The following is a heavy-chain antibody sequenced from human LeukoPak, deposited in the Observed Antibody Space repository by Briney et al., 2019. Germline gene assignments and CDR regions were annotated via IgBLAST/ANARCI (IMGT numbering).Heavy chain of an antibody. J-gene: IGHJ5*02. V-gene: IGHV3-48*04. CDR1: GFTFSSYA. Sequence: QAGGSLRLSCAASGFTFSSYAMSWVRQAPGKGLEWVSYISSSGSTIYYADSVKGRFTISRDNAKNSLYLQMNSLRAEDTAVYYCARGVDIVVVPAANLGDWFDPWGQGTLVTVSS. CDR3: ARGVDIVVVPAANLGDWFDP. CDR2: ISSSGSTI. D-gene: IGHD2-2*03.